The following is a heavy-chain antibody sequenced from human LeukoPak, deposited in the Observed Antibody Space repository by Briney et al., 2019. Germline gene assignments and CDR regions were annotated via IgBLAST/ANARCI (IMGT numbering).Heavy chain of an antibody. Sequence: PGGSLRLSCAASGFTISSYSMNWVRQAPGKGLEWVSSISSSSSYIYYADSVKGRFTISRDNAKNSLYLQMNSLRAEDTAVYYCAISYYDSSGYFDYWGQGTLVTVSS. CDR2: ISSSSSYI. CDR3: AISYYDSSGYFDY. V-gene: IGHV3-21*01. D-gene: IGHD3-22*01. CDR1: GFTISSYS. J-gene: IGHJ4*02.